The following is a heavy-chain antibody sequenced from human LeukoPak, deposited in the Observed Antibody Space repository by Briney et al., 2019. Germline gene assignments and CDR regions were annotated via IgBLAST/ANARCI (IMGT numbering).Heavy chain of an antibody. CDR1: GGTFSSYA. V-gene: IGHV1-69*05. CDR2: IIPIFGTA. Sequence: ASVKVSCKASGGTFSSYAISWVRQAPGQGLEWVGRIIPIFGTANYAQKFQGRVTITTDESTSTAYMELSSLRSEDTAVYYCAREGEAAAGTESPTINWFDPWGQGTLVTVSS. D-gene: IGHD6-13*01. CDR3: AREGEAAAGTESPTINWFDP. J-gene: IGHJ5*02.